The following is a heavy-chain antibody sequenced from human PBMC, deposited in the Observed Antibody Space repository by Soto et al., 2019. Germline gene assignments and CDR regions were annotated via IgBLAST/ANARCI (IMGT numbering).Heavy chain of an antibody. V-gene: IGHV3-48*01. CDR2: ISSSSSTI. D-gene: IGHD1-26*01. Sequence: EVQLVESGGGLVQPGGSLRLSCAASGFTFSSYSMNWVRQAPGKGLEWVSYISSSSSTIYYADSVKGRFTISRDNAKNSLYLQMNGLRAEDTAVYYGAGDGGGGGSYSGDFDYWGQGTLVTVSS. J-gene: IGHJ4*02. CDR1: GFTFSSYS. CDR3: AGDGGGGGSYSGDFDY.